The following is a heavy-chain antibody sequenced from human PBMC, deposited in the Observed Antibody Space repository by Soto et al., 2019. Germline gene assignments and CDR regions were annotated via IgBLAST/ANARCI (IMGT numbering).Heavy chain of an antibody. CDR3: ASSKSRPYYYDSSGYSDY. J-gene: IGHJ4*02. V-gene: IGHV3-48*02. CDR2: ISSSSSTI. D-gene: IGHD3-22*01. CDR1: GFTFSSYS. Sequence: GGSLRLSCAASGFTFSSYSMNWVRQAPGKGLEWVSYISSSSSTIYYADSVKGRFTISRDNAKNSLYLQMNSLRDEDTAVYYCASSKSRPYYYDSSGYSDYWGQGTLVTVSS.